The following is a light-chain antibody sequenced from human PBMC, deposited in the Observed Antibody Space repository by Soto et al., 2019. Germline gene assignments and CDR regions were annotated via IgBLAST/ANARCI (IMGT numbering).Light chain of an antibody. CDR3: QQSYSTPLT. Sequence: DIQMTQSPSSLSASVGDIVTITCRASQSISTYLNWYQHKPGKAPKLLIYSTSRLQSGVTSRFSGSASGTDFTLTISGLQPEDFANYYCQQSYSTPLTFGGGTKVEMK. CDR1: QSISTY. V-gene: IGKV1-39*01. CDR2: STS. J-gene: IGKJ4*01.